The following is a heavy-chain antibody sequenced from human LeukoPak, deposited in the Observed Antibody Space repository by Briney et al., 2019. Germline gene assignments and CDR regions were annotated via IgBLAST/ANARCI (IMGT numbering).Heavy chain of an antibody. Sequence: GGSLRLSCAASGFTFSSYTMNWVRQAPGKGLEWVSSISSGSSYIYYADSVKGRFTISRDNAKNSLYLQMNSLRAEDTAVYYCARLVGAYPYYFDYWGQGTLVTVSS. CDR1: GFTFSSYT. CDR3: ARLVGAYPYYFDY. D-gene: IGHD1-26*01. CDR2: ISSGSSYI. J-gene: IGHJ4*02. V-gene: IGHV3-21*01.